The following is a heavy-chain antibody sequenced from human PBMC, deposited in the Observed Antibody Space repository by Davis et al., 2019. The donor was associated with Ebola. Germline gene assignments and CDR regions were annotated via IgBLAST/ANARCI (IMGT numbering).Heavy chain of an antibody. Sequence: GGSLRLSCAASGFTFSSYSMNWVRQAPGKGLEWVSSISSSSCYIYYADSVKGRFTISRDNSKNTLSLQMNSLRAEDTAVYYCAAGHFSNNVWYNNPDHWGQGALVTVSS. CDR3: AAGHFSNNVWYNNPDH. CDR1: GFTFSSYS. CDR2: ISSSSCYI. V-gene: IGHV3-21*04. D-gene: IGHD1-14*01. J-gene: IGHJ4*02.